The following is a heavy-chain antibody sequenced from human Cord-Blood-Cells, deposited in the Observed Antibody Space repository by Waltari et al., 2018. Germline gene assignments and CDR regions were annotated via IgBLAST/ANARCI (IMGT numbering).Heavy chain of an antibody. Sequence: QVQLVQSGAEVQKPGASVKVSCKLSGYTLTESSMHLVRQDPGKGLEWMGGLDPEDCESNYAHKFQGRVTMTEDTSTDRDCMELSSLRSEDTAVYYCETDQLGYEAFDIWGQGTMVTVSA. V-gene: IGHV1-24*01. J-gene: IGHJ3*02. CDR2: LDPEDCES. CDR1: GYTLTESS. CDR3: ETDQLGYEAFDI. D-gene: IGHD1-1*01.